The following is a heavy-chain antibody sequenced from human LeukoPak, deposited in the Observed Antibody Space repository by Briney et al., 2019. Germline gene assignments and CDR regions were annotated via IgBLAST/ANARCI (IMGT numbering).Heavy chain of an antibody. J-gene: IGHJ4*02. Sequence: SQTLSLTCTVSGGSINSGDYYWSWIRQPPGKGLEWIGYIYYSGSTYYNPSLKSRVTISVDTSKNQFSLKLSSVTAADTAVYYCARGTADSSGYYHGYFDYWGQGTLVTVSS. V-gene: IGHV4-30-4*01. CDR1: GGSINSGDYY. D-gene: IGHD3-22*01. CDR3: ARGTADSSGYYHGYFDY. CDR2: IYYSGST.